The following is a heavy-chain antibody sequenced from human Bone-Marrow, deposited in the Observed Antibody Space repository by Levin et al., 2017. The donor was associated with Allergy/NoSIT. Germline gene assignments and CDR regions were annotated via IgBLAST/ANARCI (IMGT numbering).Heavy chain of an antibody. CDR2: ISYDGSNK. V-gene: IGHV3-30*18. CDR3: AKEDYGDYVLDS. CDR1: GFNFSTFG. D-gene: IGHD4-17*01. J-gene: IGHJ4*02. Sequence: GGSLRLSCAASGFNFSTFGMHWVRQAPGRGLEWVAVISYDGSNKYYVDSVKGRFTISRDNSKNTLFLQMNSLRAEDTAVYYCAKEDYGDYVLDSWGQGTLLTV.